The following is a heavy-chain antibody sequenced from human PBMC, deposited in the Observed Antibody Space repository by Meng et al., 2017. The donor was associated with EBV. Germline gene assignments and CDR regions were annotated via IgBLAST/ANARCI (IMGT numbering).Heavy chain of an antibody. Sequence: QVQRVTAWAEWKKPGASVTVSCKAFGYTFTSYAMHWVRQAPGQRLEWMGWINAGNGNTKYSQKFQGRVTITRDTSASTAYMELSSLRSEDTAVYYCARRGGVADWFDPWGQGTLVTVSS. V-gene: IGHV1-3*01. J-gene: IGHJ5*02. D-gene: IGHD2-15*01. CDR2: INAGNGNT. CDR1: GYTFTSYA. CDR3: ARRGGVADWFDP.